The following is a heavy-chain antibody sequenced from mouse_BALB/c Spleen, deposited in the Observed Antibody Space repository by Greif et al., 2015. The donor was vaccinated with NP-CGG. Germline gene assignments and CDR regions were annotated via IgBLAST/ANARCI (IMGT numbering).Heavy chain of an antibody. CDR1: GYTFTSYW. D-gene: IGHD1-1*01. J-gene: IGHJ1*01. Sequence: QVQLQQSGAELVKPGASVKLSCKASGYTFTSYWMHWVKQRPGQGLEWIGEIDPSDSYTNYNQKFKGKATLTVDKSSSTAYMQLSSLTSEDSAVYYCARWSYDGSSYWYFDVWGAGTTVTVSS. CDR3: ARWSYDGSSYWYFDV. CDR2: IDPSDSYT. V-gene: IGHV1-69*02.